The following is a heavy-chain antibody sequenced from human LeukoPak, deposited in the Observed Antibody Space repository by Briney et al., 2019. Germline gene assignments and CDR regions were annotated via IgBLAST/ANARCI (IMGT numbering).Heavy chain of an antibody. J-gene: IGHJ4*02. CDR1: GFTFSSYS. Sequence: PGGSLRLSCAASGFTFSSYSMNWVRQAPGKGLEWVSYISSSSSTIYYADSVKGRFTISRDNAKNSLYLQMNSLRAEDTAVYYCASEWSSSWLDYWGQGTLVTVSP. D-gene: IGHD6-13*01. CDR3: ASEWSSSWLDY. V-gene: IGHV3-48*01. CDR2: ISSSSSTI.